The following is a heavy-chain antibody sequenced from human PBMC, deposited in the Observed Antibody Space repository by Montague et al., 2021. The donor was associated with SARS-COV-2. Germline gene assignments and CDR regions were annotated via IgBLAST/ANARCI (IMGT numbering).Heavy chain of an antibody. CDR2: IYYSGST. D-gene: IGHD3-3*01. CDR3: ARDPWHITIFGVVTRYGMDV. J-gene: IGHJ6*02. Sequence: SETLSLTCTVSGGSVSSGSYYWSWIRQPPGKGPEWIGYIYYSGSTNYNPSLKSRVTISVDTSKNQFSLKLSSVTAADTAVYYCARDPWHITIFGVVTRYGMDVWGQGTTVTVSS. CDR1: GGSVSSGSYY. V-gene: IGHV4-61*01.